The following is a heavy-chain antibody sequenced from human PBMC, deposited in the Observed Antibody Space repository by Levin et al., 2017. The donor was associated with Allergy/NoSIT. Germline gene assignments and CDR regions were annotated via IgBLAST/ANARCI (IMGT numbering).Heavy chain of an antibody. CDR1: GFTFTSSA. V-gene: IGHV1-58*01. Sequence: ASVKVSCKASGFTFTSSAVQWVRQARGQRLEWIGWIVVGSGNTNYAQKFQERVTITRDMSTSTAYMELSSLRSEDTAVYYCAATLYDFWSGYYGYNWFDPWGQGTLVTVSS. CDR3: AATLYDFWSGYYGYNWFDP. J-gene: IGHJ5*02. D-gene: IGHD3-3*01. CDR2: IVVGSGNT.